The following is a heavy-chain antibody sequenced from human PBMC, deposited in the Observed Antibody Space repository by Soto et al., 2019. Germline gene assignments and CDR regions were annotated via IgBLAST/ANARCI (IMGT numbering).Heavy chain of an antibody. D-gene: IGHD3-22*01. CDR1: GFTFSNAW. CDR3: TTLPRFGSSGYHYPTRDY. V-gene: IGHV3-15*07. CDR2: IKSKAAGETT. J-gene: IGHJ4*01. Sequence: EVQLVESGGGLMKPGGSLRLSCAASGFTFSNAWMNWVRQAPGKGLEWVGRIKSKAAGETTDYAAPVKGRFSISRDDSESTLYLEMISLRSEHTAVYYCTTLPRFGSSGYHYPTRDYWGHGALVTVSS.